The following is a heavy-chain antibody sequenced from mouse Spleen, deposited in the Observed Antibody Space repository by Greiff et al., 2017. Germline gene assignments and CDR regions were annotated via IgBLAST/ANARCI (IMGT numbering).Heavy chain of an antibody. Sequence: EVQLQQSGPELVKPGASVKISCKASGYTFTDYYMNWVKQSHGKSLEWIGDINPNNGGTSYNQKFKGKATLTVDKSSSTAYMELRSLTSEDSAVYYCARGIYYDYAFAYWGQGTLVTVSA. CDR1: GYTFTDYY. V-gene: IGHV1-26*01. CDR3: ARGIYYDYAFAY. D-gene: IGHD2-4*01. J-gene: IGHJ3*01. CDR2: INPNNGGT.